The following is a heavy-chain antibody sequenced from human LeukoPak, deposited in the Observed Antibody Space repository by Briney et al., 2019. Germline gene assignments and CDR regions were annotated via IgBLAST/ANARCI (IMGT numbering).Heavy chain of an antibody. D-gene: IGHD4-23*01. CDR2: IYNGGST. V-gene: IGHV3-66*01. J-gene: IGHJ4*02. CDR3: ARVPSLRWGFDY. CDR1: GFTVSSNY. Sequence: GALRLSCAASGFTVSSNYMSWVRQAPGKGLEWVSLIYNGGSTYYADSVNGRFTISRDNSKNTLYLQMNSLRAEDTAVYYCARVPSLRWGFDYWGQGTLVTVSS.